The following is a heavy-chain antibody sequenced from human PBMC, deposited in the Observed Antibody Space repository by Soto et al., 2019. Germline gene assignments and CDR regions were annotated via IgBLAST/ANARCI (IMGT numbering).Heavy chain of an antibody. J-gene: IGHJ6*02. CDR3: VRQPPANMDLYGLDV. CDR2: TYFRSKWNY. V-gene: IGHV6-1*01. CDR1: GDSVSANNAA. Sequence: QTLSLTCAISGDSVSANNAAWNWIRQSPSRGLEWLGRTYFRSKWNYDYAESVKSRLTITPDTTNNQISLQLNSVIPEDAAAYYCVRQPPANMDLYGLDVWGQGTTVTV.